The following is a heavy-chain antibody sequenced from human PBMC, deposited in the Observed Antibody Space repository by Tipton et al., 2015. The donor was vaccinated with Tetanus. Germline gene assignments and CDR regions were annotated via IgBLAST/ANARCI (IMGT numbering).Heavy chain of an antibody. V-gene: IGHV1-69*01. D-gene: IGHD1-14*01. CDR1: GGTFTNYA. CDR2: ITPIFGTT. CDR3: AGAPNRISRAYDY. Sequence: QSGAEVKKPGSSVKVSCKASGGTFTNYALSWVRQAPGQGLEWVGGITPIFGTTNSAPKFQGRVTITADESTNTAYMEVSSLRSEDTAVYYCAGAPNRISRAYDYWGQGTQITVSS. J-gene: IGHJ4*02.